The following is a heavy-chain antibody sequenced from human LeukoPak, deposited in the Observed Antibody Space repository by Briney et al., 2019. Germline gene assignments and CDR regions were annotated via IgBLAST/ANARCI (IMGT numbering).Heavy chain of an antibody. Sequence: ASVKVSCKASGGTFSSYAISWVRQAPGQGLEWMGGIIPIFGTANYAQKFQGRVTITADESTSTAYMELSSLRSEDTAVYYCARSSNYYGSGSYYRGREFDPWGQGTLVTVSS. CDR2: IIPIFGTA. J-gene: IGHJ5*02. V-gene: IGHV1-69*13. D-gene: IGHD3-10*01. CDR1: GGTFSSYA. CDR3: ARSSNYYGSGSYYRGREFDP.